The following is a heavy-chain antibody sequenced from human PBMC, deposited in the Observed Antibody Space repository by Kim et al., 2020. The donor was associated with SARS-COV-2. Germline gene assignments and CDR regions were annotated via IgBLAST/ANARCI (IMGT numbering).Heavy chain of an antibody. CDR2: GSH. J-gene: IGHJ3*01. V-gene: IGHV4-59*12. CDR3: ARRWGRAFDF. D-gene: IGHD3-16*01. Sequence: GSHNYNHPLKSRVTVSVDTAKNQFALKWRGVTAADTAVYYCARRWGRAFDFWGQGTMAAVSS.